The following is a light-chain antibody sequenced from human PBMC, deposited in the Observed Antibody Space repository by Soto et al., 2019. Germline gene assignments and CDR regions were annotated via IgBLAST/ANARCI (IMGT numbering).Light chain of an antibody. V-gene: IGKV3-20*01. CDR3: QQYGNSIPWT. CDR2: AAS. Sequence: EVLLTQSPGTVSLSPGERATLSCRASQSVTSNYLAWYQQKAGQAPRLLIYAASSRATGIPDRFSGSGSGTDLTLSISRLEPADFAVYYCQQYGNSIPWTFGQGTNVDIK. CDR1: QSVTSNY. J-gene: IGKJ1*01.